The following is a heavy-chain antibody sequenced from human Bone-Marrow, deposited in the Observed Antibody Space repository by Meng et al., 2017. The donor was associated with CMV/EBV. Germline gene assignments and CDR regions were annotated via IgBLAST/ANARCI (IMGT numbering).Heavy chain of an antibody. CDR1: GYTFTSYG. CDR3: ARGWEPYYYYYGMDV. V-gene: IGHV1-18*01. D-gene: IGHD1-14*01. CDR2: ISAYNGNT. Sequence: ASVKVSCKASGYTFTSYGISWVRQAPGQGLEWMGWISAYNGNTNYAQKLQGRVTMTTDTSTSTAYMELRSLRSEDTAVYYCARGWEPYYYYYGMDVWGQGTTVT. J-gene: IGHJ6*02.